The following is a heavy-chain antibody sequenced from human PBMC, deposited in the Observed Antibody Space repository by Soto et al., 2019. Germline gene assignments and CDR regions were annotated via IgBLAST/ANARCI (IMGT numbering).Heavy chain of an antibody. V-gene: IGHV3-23*01. Sequence: GGSLRLSCAASGFTFSSYAMSWVRQAPGKGLEWVSAISGSGGSTYYADSVKGRFTISRDNSKNTLYLQMNSLRAEDTAVYYCAKSLPRYCSGGSCYRYFDYWGQGTLVTVSS. J-gene: IGHJ4*02. D-gene: IGHD2-15*01. CDR3: AKSLPRYCSGGSCYRYFDY. CDR2: ISGSGGST. CDR1: GFTFSSYA.